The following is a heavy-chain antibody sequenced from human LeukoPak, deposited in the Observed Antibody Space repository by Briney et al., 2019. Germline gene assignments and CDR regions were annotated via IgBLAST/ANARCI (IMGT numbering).Heavy chain of an antibody. D-gene: IGHD1-26*01. CDR3: ARVMGATLFRRYYYYGMDV. J-gene: IGHJ6*02. CDR1: GFTFSSYW. V-gene: IGHV3-74*01. Sequence: GSLRLSCAASGFTFSSYWMHWVRQAPGKGLVWVSRINSDGSSTSYADSVKGRFTISRDNAKNTLYLQMNSLRAEDTAVYYCARVMGATLFRRYYYYGMDVWGQGTTVTVSS. CDR2: INSDGSST.